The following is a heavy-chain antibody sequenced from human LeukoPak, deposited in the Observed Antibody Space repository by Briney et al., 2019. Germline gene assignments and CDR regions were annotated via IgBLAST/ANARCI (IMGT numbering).Heavy chain of an antibody. J-gene: IGHJ3*02. CDR1: GFTFSTYS. V-gene: IGHV3-15*01. Sequence: PGGSLRLSCAASGFTFSTYSMNWVRQAPGKGLEWVGRIKSKTDGGTTDYAAPVKGRFTISGDDSKNTLYLQMNSLKTEDTAVYYCTTDDSLDAFDIWGQGTMVTVSS. CDR2: IKSKTDGGTT. D-gene: IGHD5-18*01. CDR3: TTDDSLDAFDI.